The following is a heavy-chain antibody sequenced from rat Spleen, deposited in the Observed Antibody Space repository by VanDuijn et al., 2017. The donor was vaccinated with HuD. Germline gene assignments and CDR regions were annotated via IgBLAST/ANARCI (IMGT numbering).Heavy chain of an antibody. Sequence: EEQLVESGGGLVQPGGSLKLSCVASGFTFNNYWMTWIRQAPGKELGWVASISTTGGITYYPDSVRGRFTISRNNAERSLYLQMNSLRSEDTATYYCTRGSTRVSHWFAYWGQGTLVTVSS. CDR2: ISTTGGIT. J-gene: IGHJ3*01. V-gene: IGHV5-31*01. D-gene: IGHD1-4*01. CDR1: GFTFNNYW. CDR3: TRGSTRVSHWFAY.